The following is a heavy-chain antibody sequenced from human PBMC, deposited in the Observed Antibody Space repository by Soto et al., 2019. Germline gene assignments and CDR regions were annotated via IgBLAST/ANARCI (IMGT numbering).Heavy chain of an antibody. CDR3: ARDAVSYNGKWDWFDS. D-gene: IGHD1-26*01. CDR1: RFIFSDYA. J-gene: IGHJ5*01. V-gene: IGHV3-23*01. Sequence: DVQLLQSGGGLVQPGGSLTLSCAASRFIFSDYAMNWVRQAPGKGLEWVSSIGGGNTDRYYADSVKGRFIISRDNSKHTMYLQEKRLRDGHSAVYYCARDAVSYNGKWDWFDSWGQGTLVTVSS. CDR2: IGGGNTDR.